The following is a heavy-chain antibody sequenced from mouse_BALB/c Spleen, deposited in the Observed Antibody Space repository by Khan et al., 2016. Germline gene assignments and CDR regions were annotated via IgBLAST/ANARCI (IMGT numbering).Heavy chain of an antibody. J-gene: IGHJ3*01. CDR2: IYPGDGDT. Sequence: QVQLQQSGAELVRPGSSVKISCKATGYAFSGYWMNWVKQRPGQGLEWIGQIYPGDGDTNYNGKFKGKDTLTADKSSSTAYMQLSSRTSEDSAVYCCPSGTPFASWGQGTLVTVAA. D-gene: IGHD1-1*02. CDR1: GYAFSGYW. CDR3: PSGTPFAS. V-gene: IGHV1-80*01.